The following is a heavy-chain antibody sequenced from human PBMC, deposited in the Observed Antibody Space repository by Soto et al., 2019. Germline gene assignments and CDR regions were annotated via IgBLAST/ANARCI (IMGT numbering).Heavy chain of an antibody. CDR2: IRSKANSYAT. CDR1: GFTFSGSA. Sequence: EVQLVESGGGLVQPGGSLKLSCAASGFTFSGSAMHWVRQASGQGLEWVGRIRSKANSYATAYAASVKGRFTISRDDSKNTAYLQMTILKTKDPAVYYCTRHGDYEIKDFDYWGQGTLVTVSS. J-gene: IGHJ4*02. V-gene: IGHV3-73*02. CDR3: TRHGDYEIKDFDY. D-gene: IGHD4-17*01.